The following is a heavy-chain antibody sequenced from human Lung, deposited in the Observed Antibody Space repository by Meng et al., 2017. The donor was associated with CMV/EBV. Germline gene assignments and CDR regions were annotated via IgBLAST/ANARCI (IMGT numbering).Heavy chain of an antibody. J-gene: IGHJ4*02. CDR1: GYTFTSYY. Sequence: SXXVSXXASGYTFTSYYMHWVRQAPGQGLEWMGIINPSGGSTSYAQKFQGRVTMTRDTSTSTVYMELSSLRSEDTAVYYCARAVRHCSSTSCYPGGGWQLMRYXGQGXLLTVSS. CDR3: ARAVRHCSSTSCYPGGGWQLMRY. CDR2: INPSGGST. V-gene: IGHV1-46*01. D-gene: IGHD2-2*01.